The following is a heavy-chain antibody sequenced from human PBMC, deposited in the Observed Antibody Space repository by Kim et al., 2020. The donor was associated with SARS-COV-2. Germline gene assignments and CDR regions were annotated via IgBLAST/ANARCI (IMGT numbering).Heavy chain of an antibody. CDR3: ARGNYYDSSGYDY. J-gene: IGHJ4*02. D-gene: IGHD3-22*01. Sequence: AQKLQRRDTMTTDTSTSTAYMELRSLRSDDTAVYYCARGNYYDSSGYDYWGQGTLVTVSS. V-gene: IGHV1-18*01.